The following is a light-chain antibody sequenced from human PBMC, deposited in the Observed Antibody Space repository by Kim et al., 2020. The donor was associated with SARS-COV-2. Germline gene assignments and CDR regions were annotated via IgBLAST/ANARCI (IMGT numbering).Light chain of an antibody. V-gene: IGLV3-21*04. CDR2: YDS. CDR3: QVWDSSSDPL. J-gene: IGLJ2*01. Sequence: SYELTQPHSVSVAPGKTARITCGGNNIGSKSVHWYQQKPGQAPVLVIYYDSDRPSGIPERFSGSNSGNTATLTISRVESGDEADYYCQVWDSSSDPLFGGGTQLTVL. CDR1: NIGSKS.